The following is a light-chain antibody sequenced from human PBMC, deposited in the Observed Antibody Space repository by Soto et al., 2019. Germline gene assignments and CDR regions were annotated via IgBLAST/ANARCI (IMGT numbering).Light chain of an antibody. CDR3: QSYDISLNAWV. CDR1: SSNIGAEYD. Sequence: QSVLTQPPSVSGAPGQRVTISCSWSSSNIGAEYDVHWYQQLPGTAPKVLIYGNSNRPSGVPDRFSGSKSGTSASLAITGLQAADEADYYCQSYDISLNAWVFGGGTKLTVL. J-gene: IGLJ3*02. V-gene: IGLV1-40*01. CDR2: GNS.